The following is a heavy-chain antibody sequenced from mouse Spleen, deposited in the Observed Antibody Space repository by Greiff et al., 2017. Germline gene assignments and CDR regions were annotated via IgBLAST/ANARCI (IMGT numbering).Heavy chain of an antibody. Sequence: VMLVESGPGLVQPSQSLSITCTVSGFSLTSYGVHWVRQSPGKGLEWLGVIWRGGSTDYNAAFMSRLSITKDNSKSQVFFKMNSLQADDTAIYYCAKSYDYDVRYAMDYWGQGTSVTVSS. CDR3: AKSYDYDVRYAMDY. CDR2: IWRGGST. V-gene: IGHV2-5*01. D-gene: IGHD2-4*01. J-gene: IGHJ4*01. CDR1: GFSLTSYG.